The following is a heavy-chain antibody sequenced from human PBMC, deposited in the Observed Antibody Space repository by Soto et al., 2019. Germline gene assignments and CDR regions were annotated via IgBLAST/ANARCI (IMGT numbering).Heavy chain of an antibody. Sequence: SETLSLTCTVSGGSVSSGSYYWSWIRQPPGKGLEWIGYIYYSGSTNYNPSLKSRVTISVDTSKNQFSLKLSSVTAADTAVYYCPRVGIHYYDSQPNDYWGQGTLVTVSS. CDR2: IYYSGST. CDR1: GGSVSSGSYY. V-gene: IGHV4-61*01. CDR3: PRVGIHYYDSQPNDY. J-gene: IGHJ4*01. D-gene: IGHD3-22*01.